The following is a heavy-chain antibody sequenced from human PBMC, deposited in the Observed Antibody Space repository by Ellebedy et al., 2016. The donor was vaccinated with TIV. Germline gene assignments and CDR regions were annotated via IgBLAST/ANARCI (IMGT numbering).Heavy chain of an antibody. J-gene: IGHJ4*02. CDR1: GFTFSHYW. V-gene: IGHV3-66*01. D-gene: IGHD1-1*01. Sequence: GGSLRLXXAASGFTFSHYWMTWVRQAPGKGLEWVSSIHAGGNTYYVDSVKGRFIISRDDSKNTLYLQMNSLRIEDTAVYYCTRDIAGDPLAHFDYWGQGTLVTVSS. CDR3: TRDIAGDPLAHFDY. CDR2: IHAGGNT.